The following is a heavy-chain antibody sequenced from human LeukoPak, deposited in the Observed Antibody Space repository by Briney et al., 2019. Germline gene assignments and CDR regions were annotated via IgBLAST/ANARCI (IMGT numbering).Heavy chain of an antibody. CDR3: ARDIRMAYYYYGMDV. J-gene: IGHJ6*02. V-gene: IGHV4-31*03. CDR2: IYYSGST. CDR1: GGSINSGGYY. D-gene: IGHD2-21*01. Sequence: SETLSLTCTVSGGSINSGGYYWSWIRQHPGKGLEWIGYIYYSGSTYYNPSLKSRATISVDTSKNQFSLKLSSVTAADTAVYYCARDIRMAYYYYGMDVWGQGTTVTVSS.